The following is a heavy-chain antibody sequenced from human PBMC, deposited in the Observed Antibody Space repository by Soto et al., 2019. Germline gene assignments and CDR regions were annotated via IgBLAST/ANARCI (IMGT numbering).Heavy chain of an antibody. J-gene: IGHJ5*02. Sequence: ASVKVSCKASGYTFSNHGISWVRQAPGQGLEWMGWISAYNGDTNYAQNLQGRVTMTTDTSTNTAYMELGSLRSDDTAVYYCARDLSHSSGSRIWFDPWGQGALVTVTS. CDR2: ISAYNGDT. CDR3: ARDLSHSSGSRIWFDP. D-gene: IGHD3-22*01. V-gene: IGHV1-18*04. CDR1: GYTFSNHG.